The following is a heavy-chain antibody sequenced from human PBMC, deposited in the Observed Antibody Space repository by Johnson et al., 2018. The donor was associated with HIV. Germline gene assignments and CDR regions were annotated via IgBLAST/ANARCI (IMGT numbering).Heavy chain of an antibody. CDR3: ASRMYSGSSGGAFDI. Sequence: VQLVESGGGLVQPGRSLRLSCIASGFRVDDYAMHWVRQAPGKGLEWVSGLRWNSDAICYAVSVNGRFTISRDTAKYSLSLQMNSLRAEDTALYYCASRMYSGSSGGAFDIWGQGTMVTVSS. V-gene: IGHV3-9*01. D-gene: IGHD1-26*01. CDR2: LRWNSDAI. CDR1: GFRVDDYA. J-gene: IGHJ3*02.